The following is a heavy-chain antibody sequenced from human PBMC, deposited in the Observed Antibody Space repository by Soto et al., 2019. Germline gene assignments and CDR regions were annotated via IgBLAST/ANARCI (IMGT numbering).Heavy chain of an antibody. Sequence: GASVKVSCKASGGTFSSYGVNWVRQAPGQGLEWMGGIIPIFGTANYAQKFQGRVTITADNSTRTAYMELSSLRSEDTAVYYCARDGTLYDSSAYYYLYWGQGTLVTVSS. CDR2: IIPIFGTA. CDR1: GGTFSSYG. CDR3: ARDGTLYDSSAYYYLY. J-gene: IGHJ4*02. V-gene: IGHV1-69*06. D-gene: IGHD3-22*01.